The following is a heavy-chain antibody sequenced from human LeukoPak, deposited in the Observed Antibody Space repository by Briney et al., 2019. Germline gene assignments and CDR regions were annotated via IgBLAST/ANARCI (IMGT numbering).Heavy chain of an antibody. Sequence: SETLSLTCAVSGGSICSGGYSWSWIRQPPGKGLEWIGYIYHSGSTYYNPSLKSRVTISVDRSKNQFSLKLSSVTAADTAVYYCASYDSSGYYTLDYWGQGTLVTVSS. CDR1: GGSICSGGYS. V-gene: IGHV4-30-2*01. CDR3: ASYDSSGYYTLDY. D-gene: IGHD3-22*01. J-gene: IGHJ4*02. CDR2: IYHSGST.